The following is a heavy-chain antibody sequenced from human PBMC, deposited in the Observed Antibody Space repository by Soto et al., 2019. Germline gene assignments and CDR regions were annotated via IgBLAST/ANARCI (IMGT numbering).Heavy chain of an antibody. Sequence: QLQLQESGSGLVRPSQTLSLTCAVSGGSISSGGYSWNWIRQPPGKGLEWIGYIYHSGSHLYNPSLKSRVTISVDKSKNQFSLKLTSVTAADTAVYYCARDQLEGNWFDPWGQGTLVTVSS. CDR3: ARDQLEGNWFDP. J-gene: IGHJ5*02. CDR2: IYHSGSH. D-gene: IGHD1-1*01. V-gene: IGHV4-30-2*01. CDR1: GGSISSGGYS.